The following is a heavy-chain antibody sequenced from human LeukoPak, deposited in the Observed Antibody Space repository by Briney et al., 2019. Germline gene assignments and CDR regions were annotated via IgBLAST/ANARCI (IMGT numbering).Heavy chain of an antibody. D-gene: IGHD3-22*01. CDR2: ISGTGLST. J-gene: IGHJ4*02. CDR1: GFTFNTYA. CDR3: ARPTVTSGYYPI. V-gene: IGHV3-23*01. Sequence: QSGGSLRLSCAASGFTFNTYAMTWVRQAPGKGLEWVSTISGTGLSTYYADSVKGRFTISRDNSKNTLYLQMNSLRAEDTAVYFCARPTVTSGYYPIWGQGTLVTVSS.